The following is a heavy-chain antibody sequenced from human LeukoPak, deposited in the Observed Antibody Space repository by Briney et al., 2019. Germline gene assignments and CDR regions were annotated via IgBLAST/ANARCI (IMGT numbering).Heavy chain of an antibody. J-gene: IGHJ4*02. CDR1: GGSFSGYY. CDR2: INHSGST. CDR3: ARGRKTGYSSGWSDY. D-gene: IGHD6-19*01. Sequence: SETLSLTCAVYGGSFSGYYWSWIRQPPGKGLEWIGEINHSGSTNYNPSLKSRVTISIDTSKNQFSLKLSSVTAADTAVYYCARGRKTGYSSGWSDYWGQGTLVTVSS. V-gene: IGHV4-34*01.